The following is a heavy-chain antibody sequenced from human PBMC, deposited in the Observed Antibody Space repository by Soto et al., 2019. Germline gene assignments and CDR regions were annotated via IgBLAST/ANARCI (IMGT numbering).Heavy chain of an antibody. V-gene: IGHV3-66*01. Sequence: GGSLRLSCAASGFDDSVNFMTWVRQAPGRGLEWVSTINNAGSTFYADSVKGRFTISGDNSKNTLYLQMNSLRVEDTAMYYCVRENYFYGMDVWGQGTAVTVSS. CDR1: GFDDSVNF. CDR3: VRENYFYGMDV. CDR2: INNAGST. J-gene: IGHJ6*02.